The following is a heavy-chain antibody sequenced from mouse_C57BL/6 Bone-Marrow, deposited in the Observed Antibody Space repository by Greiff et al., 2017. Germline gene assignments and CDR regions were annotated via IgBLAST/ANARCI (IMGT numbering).Heavy chain of an antibody. D-gene: IGHD2-4*01. J-gene: IGHJ4*01. Sequence: QVQLQQSGAELAKPGASVKLSCKASGYTFTSYWMHWVKQRPGQGLEWIGYIYPSSGYTKYNQKFKDKATLTADKSSSTAYMQLSSLTYEDSAVYYCSRDGDYDDYAMDYGGQGTSVTVSS. CDR1: GYTFTSYW. V-gene: IGHV1-7*01. CDR2: IYPSSGYT. CDR3: SRDGDYDDYAMDY.